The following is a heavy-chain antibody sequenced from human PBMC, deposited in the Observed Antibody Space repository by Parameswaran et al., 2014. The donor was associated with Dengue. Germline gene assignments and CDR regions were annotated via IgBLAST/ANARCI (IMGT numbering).Heavy chain of an antibody. Sequence: WIRQPPGKGLEWVSAISGSGGSTYYADSVKGRFTISRDNSKNTLYLQMNSLRAEDTAVYYCAKVLWSGTTGTTGGDDYWGQGTLVTVSS. CDR2: ISGSGGST. CDR3: AKVLWSGTTGTTGGDDY. V-gene: IGHV3-23*01. D-gene: IGHD1-1*01. J-gene: IGHJ4*02.